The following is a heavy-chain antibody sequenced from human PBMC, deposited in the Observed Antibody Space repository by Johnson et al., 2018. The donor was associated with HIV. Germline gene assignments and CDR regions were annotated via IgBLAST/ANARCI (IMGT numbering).Heavy chain of an antibody. D-gene: IGHD2-2*01. J-gene: IGHJ3*02. CDR3: AREGGDCSSTSCYQDAFDI. V-gene: IGHV3-30*04. CDR1: GFPFSSYA. Sequence: QVQLVESGGGVVQPGRSLRLSCAASGFPFSSYAMHWVRQAPGKGLEWVAVISYDGSNRYYTESVKGRFTISRDNSENTLYLQMNSLRAEDTAVYYCAREGGDCSSTSCYQDAFDIWGQGTMVTVSS. CDR2: ISYDGSNR.